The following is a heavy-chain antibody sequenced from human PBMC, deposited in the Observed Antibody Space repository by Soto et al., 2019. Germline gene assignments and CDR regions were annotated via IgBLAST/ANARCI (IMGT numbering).Heavy chain of an antibody. D-gene: IGHD2-8*02. CDR1: GFICSSYD. Sequence: GGSLRLSCAASGFICSSYDMSWVRQAPGKGLEWVSTILVDGRTFYVDSVKGRFTSSRDNSKNTVYLQINSLTAGDTALYYCAKATATGGGAFDICGQGTMVTVSS. CDR3: AKATATGGGAFDI. V-gene: IGHV3-23*01. CDR2: ILVDGRT. J-gene: IGHJ3*02.